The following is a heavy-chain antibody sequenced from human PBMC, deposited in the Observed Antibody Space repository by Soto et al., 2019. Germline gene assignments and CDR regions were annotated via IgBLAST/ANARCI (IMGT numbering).Heavy chain of an antibody. CDR2: IYYSGST. Sequence: SETLSLTCTVSGGSISSYYWSWIRQPPGKGLEWIGYIYYSGSTNYNPSLKSRVTISVDTSKNQFSLKLSSVTAADTAVYYCARDYCTSTTCYRRYFDYWGQGTLVTVSS. CDR1: GGSISSYY. V-gene: IGHV4-59*01. J-gene: IGHJ4*02. CDR3: ARDYCTSTTCYRRYFDY. D-gene: IGHD2-2*01.